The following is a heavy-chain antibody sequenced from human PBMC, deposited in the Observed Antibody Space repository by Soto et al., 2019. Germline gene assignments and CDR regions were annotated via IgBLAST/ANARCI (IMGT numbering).Heavy chain of an antibody. J-gene: IGHJ6*02. V-gene: IGHV1-8*01. CDR1: GYTFTSYD. CDR2: MNPNSGNT. Sequence: QVQLVQSGAEVKKPGASVKVSCKASGYTFTSYDINWVRQATGQGLEWMGWMNPNSGNTGYAQKFQGRVTMTRNTSISTAYMELSSLRSEDTAVYYCARTGYVWGSYRSRYYYGMDVWGQGTTVTVSS. CDR3: ARTGYVWGSYRSRYYYGMDV. D-gene: IGHD3-16*02.